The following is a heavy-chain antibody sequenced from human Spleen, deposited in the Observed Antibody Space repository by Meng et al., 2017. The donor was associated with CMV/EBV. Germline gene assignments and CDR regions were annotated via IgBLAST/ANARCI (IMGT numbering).Heavy chain of an antibody. J-gene: IGHJ6*02. V-gene: IGHV1-18*01. CDR1: GYTFTSYG. Sequence: ASVKVSCKASGYTFTSYGITWVRQAPGQGLEWMGWINPDNGDTNYAQKVQGRVTMTTDRFTSTAYMEVRGLRFDDTAIYYCARSITIYRIDVWGLGTAVTVSS. D-gene: IGHD3-3*01. CDR3: ARSITIYRIDV. CDR2: INPDNGDT.